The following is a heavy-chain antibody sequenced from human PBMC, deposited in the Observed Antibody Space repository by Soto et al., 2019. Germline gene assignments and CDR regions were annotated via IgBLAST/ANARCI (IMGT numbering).Heavy chain of an antibody. V-gene: IGHV3-23*01. J-gene: IGHJ4*02. D-gene: IGHD3-3*01. CDR1: GFTFSSYA. CDR2: ISGSGGST. CDR3: ARDRFTIFGVDYFDS. Sequence: PGGSLRLSCAASGFTFSSYAMSWVRQAPGKGLEWVSGISGSGGSTYYADSVRGRFTISRDNAKNTLYLQMNSLRAEDTAVYYCARDRFTIFGVDYFDSWGQGTLVTVSS.